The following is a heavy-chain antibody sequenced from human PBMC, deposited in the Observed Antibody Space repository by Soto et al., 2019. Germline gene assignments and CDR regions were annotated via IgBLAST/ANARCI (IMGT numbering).Heavy chain of an antibody. CDR3: ARPCSGGSCYDSSLSY. D-gene: IGHD2-15*01. Sequence: ASVKVSCEASGYTFTSYYMHWVRQAPGQGLEWMGIINPSGGSTSYAQKFQGRVTMTRDTSTSTVYMELSSLRSEDTAVYYCARPCSGGSCYDSSLSYWGQGTLVTVSS. CDR1: GYTFTSYY. V-gene: IGHV1-46*03. J-gene: IGHJ4*02. CDR2: INPSGGST.